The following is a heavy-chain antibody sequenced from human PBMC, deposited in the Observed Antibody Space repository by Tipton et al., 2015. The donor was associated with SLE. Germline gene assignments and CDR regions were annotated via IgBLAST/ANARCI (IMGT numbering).Heavy chain of an antibody. CDR3: ARLTVTPHWYFDL. D-gene: IGHD2-21*02. CDR1: GGSINTYF. J-gene: IGHJ2*01. Sequence: TLSLTCVVSGGSINTYFWSWIRQPPGKGLEWIGYIYHSGTTNYNPPLKSRITISVDTSKNQFSLDQSFVTAADTAVYYCARLTVTPHWYFDLWGRGTPVTVSS. CDR2: IYHSGTT. V-gene: IGHV4-59*08.